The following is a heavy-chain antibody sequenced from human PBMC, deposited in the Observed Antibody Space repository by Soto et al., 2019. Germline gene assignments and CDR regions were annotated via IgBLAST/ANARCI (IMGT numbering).Heavy chain of an antibody. CDR2: IIPIFGTA. J-gene: IGHJ5*02. D-gene: IGHD4-17*01. CDR3: ARDGTLHGDPNWFDP. CDR1: GGTFSSYA. V-gene: IGHV1-69*13. Sequence: SVKVSCKASGGTFSSYAISWVRQAPGQGLEWMGGIIPIFGTANYAQKFQGRVTITADESTSTAYMELSSLRSEDTAVYYCARDGTLHGDPNWFDPWGQGTLVTVSS.